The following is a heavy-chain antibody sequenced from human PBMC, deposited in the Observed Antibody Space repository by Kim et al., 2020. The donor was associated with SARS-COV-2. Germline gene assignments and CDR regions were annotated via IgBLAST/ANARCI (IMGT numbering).Heavy chain of an antibody. J-gene: IGHJ6*02. CDR2: IYYSGST. Sequence: SETLSLTCTVSGGSISSGGYYWSWIRQHPGKGLEWIGYIYYSGSTYYNPSLKSRVTISVDTSKNQFSLKLSSVTAADTAVYYCARDREIRGLRASEGMDVWGQGTTVTVSS. CDR1: GGSISSGGYY. D-gene: IGHD3-10*01. V-gene: IGHV4-31*03. CDR3: ARDREIRGLRASEGMDV.